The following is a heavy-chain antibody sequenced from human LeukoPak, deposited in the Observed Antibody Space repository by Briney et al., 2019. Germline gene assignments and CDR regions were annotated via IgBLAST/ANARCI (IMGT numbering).Heavy chain of an antibody. CDR2: TSFDGTNK. V-gene: IGHV3-30-3*01. J-gene: IGHJ6*01. CDR3: ARDPIYDSGSHSTSQGLDV. CDR1: GFTFNYFA. Sequence: PGRSLRLSCAGSGFTFNYFAIHWVRQAPGKGLEWVAVTSFDGTNKYYADSVRGRFTISRDNSNKTVYLQMNSLRADDTAVYYCARDPIYDSGSHSTSQGLDVWGQGTTVTDSS. D-gene: IGHD3-10*01.